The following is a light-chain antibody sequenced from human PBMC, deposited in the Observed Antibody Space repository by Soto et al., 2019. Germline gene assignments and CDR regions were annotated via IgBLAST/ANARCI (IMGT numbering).Light chain of an antibody. CDR2: EVS. Sequence: VVSPSPVSLPVPLRQPSSISCRSSLRLIPSHGNTYLYCYLQKTGQPPQLLIYEVSNRFAGVPDRLSGSGSGTDLTLKISRVEAEDVGVYYCRQSEQLPITFGQGTRLEIK. CDR3: RQSEQLPIT. CDR1: LRLIPSHGNTY. J-gene: IGKJ5*01. V-gene: IGKV2D-29*01.